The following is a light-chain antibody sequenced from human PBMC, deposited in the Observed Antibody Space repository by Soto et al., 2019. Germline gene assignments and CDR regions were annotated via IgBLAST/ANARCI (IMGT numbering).Light chain of an antibody. V-gene: IGKV3-11*01. J-gene: IGKJ4*01. CDR3: QQRTNWLT. Sequence: EIVLTQSPATLSLSPGERATLSCRASQSVTWYLAWYQQKPGQAPRLLIYDATNRATGIPARFSGSGSGTDFTITISRLEPEDFAVYYCQQRTNWLTLGGGTRVAI. CDR2: DAT. CDR1: QSVTWY.